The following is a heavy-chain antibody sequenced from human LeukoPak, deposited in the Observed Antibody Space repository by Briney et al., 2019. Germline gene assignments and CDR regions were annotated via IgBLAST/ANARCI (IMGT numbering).Heavy chain of an antibody. CDR1: GASVSSGDYH. J-gene: IGHJ4*02. CDR3: VTYYVNGGGRGH. CDR2: HNGGP. D-gene: IGHD3-16*01. Sequence: SETLSLTCTVSGASVSSGDYHWSWVRQAPGKGLEWIGHNGGPSYNPSLKSRVVISIDTSRNQFSLRLNSVTAADTATYFCVTYYVNGGGRGHWGPGALVTVSS. V-gene: IGHV4-61*08.